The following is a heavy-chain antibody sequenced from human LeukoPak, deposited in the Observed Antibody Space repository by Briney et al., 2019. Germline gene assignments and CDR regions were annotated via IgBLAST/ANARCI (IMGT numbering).Heavy chain of an antibody. CDR1: GFTFSLYT. CDR3: AKDQEVGVTTYYFDY. D-gene: IGHD4-17*01. CDR2: ISGNGGRT. J-gene: IGHJ4*02. Sequence: PGGSLRLSCAASGFTFSLYTMSWVRQAPGKGLEWVSGISGNGGRTYYADSVKGRFTISRDNSKNTLNLQLNSLGAEDTALYYCAKDQEVGVTTYYFDYWGQGTLVTVPS. V-gene: IGHV3-23*01.